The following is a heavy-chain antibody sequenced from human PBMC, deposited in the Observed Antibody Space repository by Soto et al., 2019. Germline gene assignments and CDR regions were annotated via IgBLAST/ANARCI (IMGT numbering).Heavy chain of an antibody. CDR2: ISYDGSNK. CDR3: ARLHIVVVPAAAERDY. CDR1: GFTFSSYG. J-gene: IGHJ4*02. D-gene: IGHD2-2*01. V-gene: IGHV3-30*03. Sequence: GGSLRLSCAASGFTFSSYGMHWVRQAPGKGLEWVAVISYDGSNKYYADSVKGRFTISRDNSKNTLYLQMNSLRAEDTAVYYCARLHIVVVPAAAERDYWGQGTLVTVSS.